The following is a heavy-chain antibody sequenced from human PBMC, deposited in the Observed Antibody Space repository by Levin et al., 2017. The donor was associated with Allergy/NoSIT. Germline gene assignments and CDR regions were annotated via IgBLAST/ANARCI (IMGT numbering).Heavy chain of an antibody. V-gene: IGHV3-33*08. CDR3: ARVLRFYYYYYMDV. J-gene: IGHJ6*03. D-gene: IGHD5-12*01. Sequence: GESLKISCVASGVAFSSYSMNWVRQAPGKGLEWVAVIWDDGYKKYYADSVKGRFTISRDNSKNTLYLQMNSLRAEDTAVYYCARVLRFYYYYYMDVWGKGTTVTVSS. CDR2: IWDDGYKK. CDR1: GVAFSSYS.